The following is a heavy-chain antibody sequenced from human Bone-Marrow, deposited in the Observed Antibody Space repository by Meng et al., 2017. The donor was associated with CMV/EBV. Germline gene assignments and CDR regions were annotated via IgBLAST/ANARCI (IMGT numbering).Heavy chain of an antibody. D-gene: IGHD3-10*01. CDR3: ARVALYYYGSGSPLPETNYYYGMDV. J-gene: IGHJ6*02. V-gene: IGHV4-59*01. Sequence: ESLKISCAVYGGSFSGYYWSWIRQPPGKGLEWIGYIYYSGSTNYNPSLKSRVTISVDTSKNQFSLKLSSVTAADTAVYYCARVALYYYGSGSPLPETNYYYGMDVWGQGTTVTV. CDR1: GGSFSGYY. CDR2: IYYSGST.